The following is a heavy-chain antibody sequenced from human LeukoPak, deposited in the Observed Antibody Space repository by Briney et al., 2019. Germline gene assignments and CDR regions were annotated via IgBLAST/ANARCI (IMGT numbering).Heavy chain of an antibody. CDR2: ISGSDGST. D-gene: IGHD3-10*01. CDR3: ARVRGVMKSYFDY. CDR1: GFTFSSYA. Sequence: GGSLRLSCAASGFTFSSYAMSWVRQAPGKGLEWVSAISGSDGSTYYADSVKGRFTISRDNSKNTLYLQMNSLRAEDTAVYYCARVRGVMKSYFDYWGQGTLVTVSS. V-gene: IGHV3-23*01. J-gene: IGHJ4*02.